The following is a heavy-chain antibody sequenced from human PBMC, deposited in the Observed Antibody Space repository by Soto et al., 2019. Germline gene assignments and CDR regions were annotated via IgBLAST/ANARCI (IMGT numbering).Heavy chain of an antibody. V-gene: IGHV4-34*01. J-gene: IGHJ4*02. Sequence: SETLSLTCAVYGGSVSGYFWSWIRQPPGKGLEWIGEINHSGTTSYSPSLDSRVTTSVDTSKNQFSLRLSSVTAADTAIYYCASRYCSDSYCSYFDYWGRGTIVTV. CDR3: ASRYCSDSYCSYFDY. CDR2: INHSGTT. D-gene: IGHD2-15*01. CDR1: GGSVSGYF.